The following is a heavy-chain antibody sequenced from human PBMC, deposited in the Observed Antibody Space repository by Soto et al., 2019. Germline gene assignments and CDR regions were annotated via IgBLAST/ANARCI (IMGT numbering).Heavy chain of an antibody. V-gene: IGHV1-18*01. J-gene: IGHJ4*02. CDR1: GYTFTSYG. CDR2: ISAYNGNT. Sequence: ASVKVSCKASGYTFTSYGISWVRQAPGQGLEWMGWISAYNGNTNYAQKLQGRVTMTTDTSTSTAYMELRSLRSDDTAVYYCARGDPWGITMVRGPQEDYWGPGPLVTVSS. CDR3: ARGDPWGITMVRGPQEDY. D-gene: IGHD3-10*01.